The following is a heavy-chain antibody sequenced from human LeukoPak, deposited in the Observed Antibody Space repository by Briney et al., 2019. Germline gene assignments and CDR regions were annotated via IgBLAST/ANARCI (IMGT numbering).Heavy chain of an antibody. CDR3: ARKLRGSRIVVITTPWFHP. CDR2: IYYSGSI. V-gene: IGHV4-30-4*08. D-gene: IGHD3-22*01. CDR1: GGSISSGDYY. Sequence: SQTLSLTCTVSGGSISSGDYYWSWIRQPPGKGLEWIGYIYYSGSIYYNPSLKSRVTISVDTSKNQFSLKLSSVTAADTAVYYCARKLRGSRIVVITTPWFHPWGQGTLVTVSS. J-gene: IGHJ5*02.